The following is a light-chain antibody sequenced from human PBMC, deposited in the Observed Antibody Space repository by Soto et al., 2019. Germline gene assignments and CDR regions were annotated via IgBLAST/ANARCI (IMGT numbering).Light chain of an antibody. CDR1: SSNIGSNT. CDR3: AAWDDSLNGPG. V-gene: IGLV1-44*01. Sequence: QSALAQPPSASGTPGQRVTISCSGRSSNIGSNTVNWYQRLPGTAPGLLIYSNNQRPSGVPDRFSGSKSGTSASLAISGLQSEDEADYYCAAWDDSLNGPGFGGGTKLTVL. J-gene: IGLJ2*01. CDR2: SNN.